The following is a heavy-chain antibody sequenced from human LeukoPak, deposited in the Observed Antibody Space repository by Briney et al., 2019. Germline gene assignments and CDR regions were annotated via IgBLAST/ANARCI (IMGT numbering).Heavy chain of an antibody. CDR2: INHSGST. CDR1: GGSFSGYY. V-gene: IGHV4-34*01. J-gene: IGHJ4*02. Sequence: SETLSPTCAVYGGSFSGYYWSWIRQPPGKGLEWIGDINHSGSTNYNPSLKSRVTISVDTSKNQFSLKLSSVTAADTAVYYCARSDFWSGYSLDYWGQGTLVTVSS. CDR3: ARSDFWSGYSLDY. D-gene: IGHD3-3*01.